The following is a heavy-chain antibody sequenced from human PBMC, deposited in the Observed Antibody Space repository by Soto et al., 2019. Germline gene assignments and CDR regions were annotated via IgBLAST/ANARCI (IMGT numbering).Heavy chain of an antibody. CDR3: ARYGSGSNLKDPFDY. CDR1: GFNFSSYS. D-gene: IGHD3-10*01. V-gene: IGHV3-48*01. Sequence: PGGSLRLSCAASGFNFSSYSMNWVRQAPGKGLEWVSYISSSSNTIYYADAVKGRFTISRDNDKNSLYLQVNSLRAEDTAVYYCARYGSGSNLKDPFDYWGHGTLVTVSS. CDR2: ISSSSNTI. J-gene: IGHJ4*01.